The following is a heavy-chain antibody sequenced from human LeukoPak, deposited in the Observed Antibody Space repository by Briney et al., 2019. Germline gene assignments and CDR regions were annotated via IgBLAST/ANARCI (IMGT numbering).Heavy chain of an antibody. D-gene: IGHD3-3*01. CDR2: IYYSGST. J-gene: IGHJ6*02. CDR1: GGSVSSGSYY. Sequence: PSETLSLTCTVSGGSVSSGSYYWSWIRQPPGKGLEWIGYIYYSGSTNYNPSLKSRVTISVDTSKNQFSLKLSSVTAADTAVYYCARYEVPCYYGMDVWGQGTTVTVSS. CDR3: ARYEVPCYYGMDV. V-gene: IGHV4-61*01.